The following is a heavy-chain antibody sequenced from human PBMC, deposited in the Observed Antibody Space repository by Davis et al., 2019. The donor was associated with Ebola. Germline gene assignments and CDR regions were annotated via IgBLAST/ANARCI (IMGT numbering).Heavy chain of an antibody. Sequence: PGGSLRLSCAASGFVFRNYVMSWVRQAPGKGLQWVSAIGHGGDTWYADSVKGRFTISRDNSKNTLYLQMNSLRAEDTALYYCAKDKTMATQYWYFDLWGRGTLVTVSS. V-gene: IGHV3-23*01. CDR3: AKDKTMATQYWYFDL. D-gene: IGHD4/OR15-4a*01. CDR2: IGHGGDT. J-gene: IGHJ2*01. CDR1: GFVFRNYV.